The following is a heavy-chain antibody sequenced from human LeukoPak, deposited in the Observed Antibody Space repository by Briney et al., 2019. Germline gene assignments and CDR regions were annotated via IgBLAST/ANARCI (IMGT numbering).Heavy chain of an antibody. D-gene: IGHD2-2*02. CDR2: VNPKSGDT. Sequence: ASVKVSCKASGYTFTDYYIHLVRQAPGQGLEWMGWVNPKSGDTSYAQKFQGRVTMTRDTSINTAYMELSKLTSGDTAVYYCARSEVVPAAISLAYWGQGTLVTVSS. J-gene: IGHJ4*02. V-gene: IGHV1-2*02. CDR3: ARSEVVPAAISLAY. CDR1: GYTFTDYY.